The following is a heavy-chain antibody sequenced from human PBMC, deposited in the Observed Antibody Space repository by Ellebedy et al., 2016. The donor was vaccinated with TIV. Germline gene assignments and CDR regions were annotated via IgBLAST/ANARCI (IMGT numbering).Heavy chain of an antibody. CDR1: GFTFSDYY. CDR3: ARRDYYDSSGYDY. D-gene: IGHD3-22*01. V-gene: IGHV3-11*01. Sequence: GGSLRLSCAAFGFTFSDYYITWIRQAPGKGLEWVSQISSSGSTIFYNNSVKGRFTISRDNAKKSLFLQMNSLRAEDTAVYYCARRDYYDSSGYDYWGQGTLVTVSS. CDR2: ISSSGSTI. J-gene: IGHJ4*02.